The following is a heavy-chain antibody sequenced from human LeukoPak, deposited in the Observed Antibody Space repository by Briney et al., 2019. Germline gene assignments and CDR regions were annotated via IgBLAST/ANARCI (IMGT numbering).Heavy chain of an antibody. CDR2: IKTDGSTT. D-gene: IGHD2-2*01. CDR1: GFTFSSSW. V-gene: IGHV3-74*01. Sequence: GRSLRLSCAVSGFTFSSSWMHWVRQAPGKGLVWVSHIKTDGSTTAYADSVKSRFTISRDNAKNTLYLQMNSLRAEDTGVYYCARGNQQLPRSTPDYWGQGTLVTVSS. J-gene: IGHJ4*02. CDR3: ARGNQQLPRSTPDY.